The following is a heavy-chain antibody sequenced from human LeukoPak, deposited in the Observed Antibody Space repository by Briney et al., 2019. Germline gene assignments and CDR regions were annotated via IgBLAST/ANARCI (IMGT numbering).Heavy chain of an antibody. CDR2: ISAYNGNT. CDR1: GYTFTSYG. V-gene: IGHV1-18*01. Sequence: GASVKVSCKASGYTFTSYGISWVRQAPGQGLEWMGWISAYNGNTNYAQKLQGRVTMTTDTSTSTAYMELRSLRSDDTAVYCCARPMIRDVVVPAATWFDPWGQGTLVTVSS. CDR3: ARPMIRDVVVPAATWFDP. D-gene: IGHD2-2*01. J-gene: IGHJ5*02.